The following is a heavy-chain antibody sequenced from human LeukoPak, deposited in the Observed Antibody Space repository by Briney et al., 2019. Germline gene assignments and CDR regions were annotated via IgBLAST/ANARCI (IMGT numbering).Heavy chain of an antibody. CDR2: INPNSGGT. CDR1: GYTFTGYY. J-gene: IGHJ4*02. CDR3: AGGVGGNARWRNFDWSKKIPMRDYFDY. Sequence: GASVKVSCKASGYTFTGYYMHWVRQAPGQGLEWMGWINPNSGGTNYAQKFQGRVTMTRDTSITTAYMDLSRLRSDDTAVYYCAGGVGGNARWRNFDWSKKIPMRDYFDYWGQGTLVTVSS. V-gene: IGHV1-2*02. D-gene: IGHD3-9*01.